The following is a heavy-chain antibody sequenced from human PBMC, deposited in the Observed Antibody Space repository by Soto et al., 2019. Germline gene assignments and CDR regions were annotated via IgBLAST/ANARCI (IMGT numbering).Heavy chain of an antibody. J-gene: IGHJ1*01. Sequence: QVQLQQWGAGLLKPSETLSLTCAVYGGSFSGYYWSWIRQPPGKGLEWIGEINHSGSTNYNPSLKSRVTISVDTSKNQFSLMLSSATAADTAVYYCARGRYYGSGNYFQHWGQGTLVTVSS. V-gene: IGHV4-34*01. CDR1: GGSFSGYY. CDR3: ARGRYYGSGNYFQH. D-gene: IGHD3-10*01. CDR2: INHSGST.